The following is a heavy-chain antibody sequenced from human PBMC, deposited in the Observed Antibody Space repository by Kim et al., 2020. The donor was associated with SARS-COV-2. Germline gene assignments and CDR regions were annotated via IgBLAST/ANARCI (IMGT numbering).Heavy chain of an antibody. D-gene: IGHD6-6*01. J-gene: IGHJ6*03. V-gene: IGHV4-39*01. CDR3: ARLSSSSSPYYYYYYYMDV. Sequence: SETLSLTCTVSGGSISSSSYYWGWIRQPPGKGLEWIGSIYYSGSTYYNPSLKSRVTISVDTSKNQFSLKLSSVTAADTAVYYCARLSSSSSPYYYYYYYMDVWGKGTTVTVSS. CDR1: GGSISSSSYY. CDR2: IYYSGST.